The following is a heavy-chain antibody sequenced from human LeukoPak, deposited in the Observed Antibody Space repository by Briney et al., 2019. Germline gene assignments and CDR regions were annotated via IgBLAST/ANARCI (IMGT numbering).Heavy chain of an antibody. D-gene: IGHD1/OR15-1a*01. Sequence: PGGSLRLSCAASGFTFSSYWMSWVRQAPGKGLEWVANIKQDGTEEFYVDSVKGRFTISRHNGKNSLYLQMNSLRAEDSALYYCARDGPTIPQDYWGQGTLVTVSS. CDR2: IKQDGTEE. J-gene: IGHJ4*02. CDR3: ARDGPTIPQDY. V-gene: IGHV3-7*01. CDR1: GFTFSSYW.